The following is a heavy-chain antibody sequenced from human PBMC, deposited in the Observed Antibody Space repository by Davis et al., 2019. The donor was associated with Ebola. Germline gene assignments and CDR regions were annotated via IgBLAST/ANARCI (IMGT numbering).Heavy chain of an antibody. CDR1: GYSFTSYW. J-gene: IGHJ2*01. Sequence: PGGSLRLSCKGSGYSFTSYWISWVRQMPGKGLEWMGRIDPSDSYTNYSPSFQGQVTISADKSISTAYLQWSSLKASDTAMYYCASCYYDSSGKAGCGYFDLWGRGTLVTVSS. D-gene: IGHD3-22*01. CDR2: IDPSDSYT. CDR3: ASCYYDSSGKAGCGYFDL. V-gene: IGHV5-10-1*04.